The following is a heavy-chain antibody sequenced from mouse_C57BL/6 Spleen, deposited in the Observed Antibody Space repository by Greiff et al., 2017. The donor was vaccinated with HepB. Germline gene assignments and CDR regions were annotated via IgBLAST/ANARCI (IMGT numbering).Heavy chain of an antibody. CDR3: TRVDYGNYYAMDY. D-gene: IGHD2-1*01. J-gene: IGHJ4*01. CDR1: GYPFPRYW. Sequence: EVQLQQSGTLLARPGASVKMSCKTSGYPFPRYWMHWVKQRPGQGLEWIGAIYPGNSDTSYNQKFKGKAKLTAVTSASTAYMELSSLTNEDSAVYYCTRVDYGNYYAMDYWGQGTSVTVSS. V-gene: IGHV1-5*01. CDR2: IYPGNSDT.